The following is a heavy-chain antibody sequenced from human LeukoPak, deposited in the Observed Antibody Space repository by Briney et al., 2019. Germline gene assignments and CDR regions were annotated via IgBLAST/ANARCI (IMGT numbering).Heavy chain of an antibody. CDR2: ISSSGSTI. J-gene: IGHJ5*02. D-gene: IGHD3-16*02. Sequence: SGGSLRLSCAASGFTFSSYWMSWVRQAPGKGLEWVSYISSSGSTIYYADSVKGRFTISRDNAKNSLCLQMNSLRAEDTAGYYCARDGVYLDYVWGSYRPKTGDWFDPWGQGTLVTVSS. V-gene: IGHV3-48*04. CDR1: GFTFSSYW. CDR3: ARDGVYLDYVWGSYRPKTGDWFDP.